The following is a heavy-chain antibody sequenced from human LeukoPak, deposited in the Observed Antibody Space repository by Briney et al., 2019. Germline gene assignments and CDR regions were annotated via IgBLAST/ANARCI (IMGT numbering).Heavy chain of an antibody. V-gene: IGHV4-39*07. Sequence: SETLSLTCTVSGGSISSSSYYWGWIRQPPGKGLEWIGSIYYSGSTYYNPSLKSRVTISVDTSKNQFSLKLSSVTAADTAVYYCAREGSYTVTTGFDCWGQGTLVTVSS. CDR3: AREGSYTVTTGFDC. CDR1: GGSISSSSYY. J-gene: IGHJ4*02. CDR2: IYYSGST. D-gene: IGHD4-11*01.